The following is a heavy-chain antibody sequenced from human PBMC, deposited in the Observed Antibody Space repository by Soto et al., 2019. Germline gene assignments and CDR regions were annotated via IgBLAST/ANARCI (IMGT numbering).Heavy chain of an antibody. CDR2: ISPYNGNT. Sequence: GASVKVSCKAPGYTFTSYGISWVRQAPGQGLEWMGWISPYNGNTNYAQKLQGRVTMTTDTSTSTAYMELRSLRSDDTAVYYCARERALGYCSSTSCYGLQYGMDVWGQGTTVTVSS. CDR3: ARERALGYCSSTSCYGLQYGMDV. D-gene: IGHD2-2*01. J-gene: IGHJ6*02. CDR1: GYTFTSYG. V-gene: IGHV1-18*01.